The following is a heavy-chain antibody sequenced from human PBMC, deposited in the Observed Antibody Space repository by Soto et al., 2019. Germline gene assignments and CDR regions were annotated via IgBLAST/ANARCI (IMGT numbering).Heavy chain of an antibody. V-gene: IGHV4-30-4*01. CDR3: ARAATYYDILTGYYNLSYFQH. CDR2: IYYSGST. CDR1: GGSISSGDYY. Sequence: SETLSLTSTVSGGSISSGDYYWSWFRQPPGKGREWIGYIYYSGSTYYNPSLKSRVTISVDTSKNQFSLKLSSVTAADTAVYYCARAATYYDILTGYYNLSYFQHWGQGTLVTVSS. D-gene: IGHD3-9*01. J-gene: IGHJ1*01.